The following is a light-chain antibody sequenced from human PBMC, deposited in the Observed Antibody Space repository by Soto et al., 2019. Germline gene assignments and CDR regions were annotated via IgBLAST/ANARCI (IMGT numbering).Light chain of an antibody. J-gene: IGLJ2*01. V-gene: IGLV2-23*01. CDR1: SRDVGSYKL. CDR3: CSYAGSSTLV. Sequence: QSVLTQPASVSGSPGQSITISCTGTSRDVGSYKLVSWYQQHPGKAPQLITFEGSKRPSGVPNRFSGSKSGNTASLTISGLQAEDEADYYCCSYAGSSTLVFGGGTKVTVL. CDR2: EGS.